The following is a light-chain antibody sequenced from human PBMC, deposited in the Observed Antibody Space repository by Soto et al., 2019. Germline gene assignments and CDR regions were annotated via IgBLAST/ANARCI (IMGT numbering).Light chain of an antibody. CDR3: QQYHNWPPQYT. V-gene: IGKV3-15*01. CDR2: GAS. Sequence: EIVMTQSPASLSVSPGEGATLSCRASQTVASNLAWYQQKPGQAPRLLFHGASTRATGVPARFSGSGSGTDFTLTIGSLQSEDFTVYYCQQYHNWPPQYTFGQGTKLQIK. J-gene: IGKJ2*01. CDR1: QTVASN.